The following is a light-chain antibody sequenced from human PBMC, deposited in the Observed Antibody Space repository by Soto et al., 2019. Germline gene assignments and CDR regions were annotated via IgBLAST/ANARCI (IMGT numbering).Light chain of an antibody. CDR1: QSVGTW. V-gene: IGKV1-39*01. CDR3: QQSYDTPIT. Sequence: DIQMTQSPSTLSASVGGRVTITCRASQSVGTWVAWYQQKPGKAPKLLIYGASSLQGGVPSRFSGSGSGTDFTLTISSLQPEDFATYYCQQSYDTPITFGQGTRLEIK. J-gene: IGKJ5*01. CDR2: GAS.